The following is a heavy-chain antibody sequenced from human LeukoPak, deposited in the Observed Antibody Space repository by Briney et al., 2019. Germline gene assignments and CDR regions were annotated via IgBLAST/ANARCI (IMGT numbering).Heavy chain of an antibody. D-gene: IGHD6-13*01. V-gene: IGHV1-24*01. CDR1: GYTLTELS. CDR2: FDPEDGET. J-gene: IGHJ6*02. CDR3: ATDSPQLATKDGAYYYYYGMDV. Sequence: ASVKVSCKVSGYTLTELSMHWVRRAPGKGLEWMGGFDPEDGETIYAQKFQGRVTMTEDTSTDTAYMELSSLRSEDTAVYYCATDSPQLATKDGAYYYYYGMDVWGQGTTVTVSS.